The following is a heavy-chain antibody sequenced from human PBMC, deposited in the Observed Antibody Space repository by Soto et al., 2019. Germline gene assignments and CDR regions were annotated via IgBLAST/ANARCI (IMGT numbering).Heavy chain of an antibody. J-gene: IGHJ5*02. D-gene: IGHD1-20*01. V-gene: IGHV5-10-1*01. CDR2: IDPSDSYT. CDR3: ARHPPRINGNSEPKWFDP. CDR1: GYSFTSYW. Sequence: GESLKISCKGSGYSFTSYWISWVRQMPGKGLEWMGRIDPSDSYTNYSPSFQGHVTISADKSISTAYLQWSSLKASDTAMYYCARHPPRINGNSEPKWFDPWDQGTLVTVSS.